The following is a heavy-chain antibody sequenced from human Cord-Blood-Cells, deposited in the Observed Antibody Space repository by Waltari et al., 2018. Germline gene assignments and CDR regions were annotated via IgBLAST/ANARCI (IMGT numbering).Heavy chain of an antibody. CDR2: ISSSGSTI. CDR1: GFTFRSYE. V-gene: IGHV3-48*03. CDR3: ARGIWGDRDY. D-gene: IGHD2-15*01. Sequence: EVQLLESGGGLVQPGGSLRLSCAASGFTFRSYEMNWVRQAPGKGLEWVSYISSSGSTIYYADSVKGRFTISRDNAKNSLYLQMNSLRAEDTAVYYCARGIWGDRDYWGQGTLVTVSS. J-gene: IGHJ4*02.